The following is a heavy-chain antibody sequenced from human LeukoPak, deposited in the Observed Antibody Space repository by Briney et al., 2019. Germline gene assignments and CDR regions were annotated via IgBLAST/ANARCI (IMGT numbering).Heavy chain of an antibody. CDR1: GGSISSGGYS. Sequence: SETLSLTCAVSGGSISSGGYSWSWIRQPPGKGLEWIGYIYHSGSTYYNPSLKSRVTISVDRSKNQFSLKLSSVTAADTAVYYCARGWLDDSSGFIDYWGQGTLVTVSS. J-gene: IGHJ4*02. CDR2: IYHSGST. CDR3: ARGWLDDSSGFIDY. V-gene: IGHV4-30-2*01. D-gene: IGHD3-22*01.